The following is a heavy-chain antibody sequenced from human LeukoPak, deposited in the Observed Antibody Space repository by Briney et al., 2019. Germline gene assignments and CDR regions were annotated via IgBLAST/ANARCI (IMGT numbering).Heavy chain of an antibody. V-gene: IGHV4-31*03. D-gene: IGHD3-3*01. J-gene: IGHJ5*02. Sequence: PSETLSLTCTVSGGSISSGGYYWSWIRQHPGKGLEWIGYIYYSGSTYYNPSLKSRVTISVDTSKNQFSLKLSSVTAADTAVYYCARSDVRVNWFDPWGQGTLVTVSS. CDR1: GGSISSGGYY. CDR3: ARSDVRVNWFDP. CDR2: IYYSGST.